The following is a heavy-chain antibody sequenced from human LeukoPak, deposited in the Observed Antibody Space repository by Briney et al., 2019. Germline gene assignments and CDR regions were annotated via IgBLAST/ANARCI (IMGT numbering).Heavy chain of an antibody. CDR3: ARGGGDPYYMDV. CDR1: GGSFSGYY. D-gene: IGHD2-21*02. V-gene: IGHV4-34*01. Sequence: SETLSLTCAVFGGSFSGYYWSWIRQPPGKGLEWIGEINHSGSTNYNPSLKSRVTMSVDTSKNQFSLKVNSVTAADTAVYYCARGGGDPYYMDVWGKGATVTLSS. CDR2: INHSGST. J-gene: IGHJ6*03.